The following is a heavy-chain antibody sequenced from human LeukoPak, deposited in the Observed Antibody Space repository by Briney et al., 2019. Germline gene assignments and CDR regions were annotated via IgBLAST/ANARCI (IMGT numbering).Heavy chain of an antibody. CDR3: ARGWPITMVRGVLDY. CDR2: ISAYNGNT. J-gene: IGHJ4*02. Sequence: ASVKVPCKASGYTFTSYGISWVRQAPGQGLEWMGWISAYNGNTNYAQKLQGRVTMTTDTSTSTAYMELRSLRSDDTAVYYCARGWPITMVRGVLDYWGQGTLVTVSS. CDR1: GYTFTSYG. D-gene: IGHD3-10*01. V-gene: IGHV1-18*01.